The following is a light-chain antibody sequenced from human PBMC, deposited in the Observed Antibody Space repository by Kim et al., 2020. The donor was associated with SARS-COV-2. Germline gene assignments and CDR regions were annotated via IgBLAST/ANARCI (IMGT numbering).Light chain of an antibody. V-gene: IGKV1-27*01. J-gene: IGKJ1*01. Sequence: AFVGDRVTIPCRASKAISTYLVWYQQKPGKAPTVLISVASTLQVGVPSRFRGSGSGTDSTLTIGSLQPEDVGTYYCKRYKSAPRTFGDGTKVDIK. CDR1: KAISTY. CDR3: KRYKSAPRT. CDR2: VAS.